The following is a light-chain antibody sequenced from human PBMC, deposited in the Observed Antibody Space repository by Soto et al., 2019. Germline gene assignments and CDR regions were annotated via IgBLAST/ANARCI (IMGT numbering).Light chain of an antibody. J-gene: IGKJ1*01. CDR3: QQYGSSPGT. V-gene: IGKV3-15*01. Sequence: EIVMTQSPATLSVSPGERATLSCRASQNILSNLAWYQQKPGQAPRLLIYGASTRATGIPARFSGSGSGTEFTLTISRLEPEDFAVYYCQQYGSSPGTFGQGTKVDIK. CDR2: GAS. CDR1: QNILSN.